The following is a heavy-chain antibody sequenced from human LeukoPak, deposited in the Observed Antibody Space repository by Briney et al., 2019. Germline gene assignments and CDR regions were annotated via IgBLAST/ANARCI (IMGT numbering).Heavy chain of an antibody. CDR2: IWYDGSNK. V-gene: IGHV3-33*06. CDR3: AKEIYDYVWGSYGLDV. Sequence: GGSLRLSCAASGFTFSSYGMHWVRQAPGKGLEWVAVIWYDGSNKYYADSVKGRFTISRDNSKNTLYLQMNSLRAEDTAVYYCAKEIYDYVWGSYGLDVWGQGTTVTVSS. D-gene: IGHD3-16*01. CDR1: GFTFSSYG. J-gene: IGHJ6*02.